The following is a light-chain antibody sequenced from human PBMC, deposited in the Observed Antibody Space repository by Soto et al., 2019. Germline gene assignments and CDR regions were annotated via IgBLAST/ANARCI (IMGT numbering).Light chain of an antibody. J-gene: IGLJ3*02. CDR2: LNSDGSH. CDR1: SGHSSYA. Sequence: QLVLTQSPSASASLGASVKLTCTLSSGHSSYAIAWHQQQPEKGPRYLMKLNSDGSHSKGDGIPDRFSGSSSGAERYLTISSLQSEDEADYYCLSYTSANTRVFGGGTKLTVL. V-gene: IGLV4-69*01. CDR3: LSYTSANTRV.